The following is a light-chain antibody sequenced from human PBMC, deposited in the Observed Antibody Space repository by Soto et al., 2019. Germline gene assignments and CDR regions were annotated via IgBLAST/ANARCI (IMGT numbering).Light chain of an antibody. CDR1: QGISS. J-gene: IGKJ1*01. V-gene: IGKV1D-8*03. Sequence: VIWMTQSPSLLSASTGDRVTISCRMSQGISSLAWYQQKPGQAPRLFIYDASTRATGIPSRFSGSGSGTEFTLTISSLQPDDSATYYCLQYYDYRTFGQGTKVDIK. CDR2: DAS. CDR3: LQYYDYRT.